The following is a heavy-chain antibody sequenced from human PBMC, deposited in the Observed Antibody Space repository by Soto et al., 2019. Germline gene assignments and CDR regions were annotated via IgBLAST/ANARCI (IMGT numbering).Heavy chain of an antibody. CDR1: GGTFSSYA. V-gene: IGHV1-69*13. CDR2: IFPIFGTA. Sequence: SVKVSCKASGGTFSSYAISWVRQAPGQGLEWMGGIFPIFGTANYAQKFQGRVTITADESTSTAYMELSSLRSEDTAVYYCARSANYYDSSGFPWFDPWGQGTLVTVSS. J-gene: IGHJ5*02. D-gene: IGHD3-22*01. CDR3: ARSANYYDSSGFPWFDP.